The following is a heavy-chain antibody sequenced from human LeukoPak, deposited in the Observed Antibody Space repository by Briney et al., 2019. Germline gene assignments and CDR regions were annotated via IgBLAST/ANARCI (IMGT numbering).Heavy chain of an antibody. Sequence: GGSLRLSCAASGFTFSSYSMNWVRQAPGKGLEWVSYISSSSGTIYYADSVKGRFTISRDNAKNSLYLQMNSLRDEDTAVYYCARDQRYYDFWSGYYGMDVWGQGTTVTVSS. CDR3: ARDQRYYDFWSGYYGMDV. CDR2: ISSSSGTI. J-gene: IGHJ6*02. CDR1: GFTFSSYS. V-gene: IGHV3-48*02. D-gene: IGHD3-3*01.